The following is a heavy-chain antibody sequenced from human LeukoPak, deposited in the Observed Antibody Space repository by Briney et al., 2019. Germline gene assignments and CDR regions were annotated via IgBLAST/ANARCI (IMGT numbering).Heavy chain of an antibody. J-gene: IGHJ5*02. CDR3: ARGGVDYGDYWWFDP. CDR1: GYTFTSYY. V-gene: IGHV1-2*04. Sequence: GASVKVSCKASGYTFTSYYMHWVRQAPGQGLEWMGWINPNSGDTNYAQKFQGWVTMTRDTSISTAYMELGRLRSDDTAVYYCARGGVDYGDYWWFDPWGQGTLVTVSS. D-gene: IGHD4-17*01. CDR2: INPNSGDT.